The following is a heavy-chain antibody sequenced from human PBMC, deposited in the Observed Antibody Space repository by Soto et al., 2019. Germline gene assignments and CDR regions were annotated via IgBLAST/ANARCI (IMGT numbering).Heavy chain of an antibody. D-gene: IGHD3-10*01. CDR3: AKERVVTYYYGSGSYYFDY. J-gene: IGHJ4*02. Sequence: GGSLRLSCAASGFTFSSYGMHWVRQAPGKGLEWVAVISYDGSNKYYADSVKGRFTISRDNSKNTLYLQMNSLRAEDTAVYYCAKERVVTYYYGSGSYYFDYWGRGTLVTVSS. V-gene: IGHV3-30*18. CDR2: ISYDGSNK. CDR1: GFTFSSYG.